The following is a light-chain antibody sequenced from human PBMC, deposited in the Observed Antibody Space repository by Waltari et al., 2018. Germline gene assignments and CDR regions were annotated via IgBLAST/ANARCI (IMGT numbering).Light chain of an antibody. Sequence: DIGMTKSPDSLAVSLGERPTINCKSSQSVLYSSNNKNYLAWYQQKPGQPPKLLIYWASTRESGVPDRFSGSGSGTDFTLTISSLQAEDVAVYYCQQYYSTPMYTFGQGTKLEIK. J-gene: IGKJ2*01. CDR2: WAS. V-gene: IGKV4-1*01. CDR1: QSVLYSSNNKNY. CDR3: QQYYSTPMYT.